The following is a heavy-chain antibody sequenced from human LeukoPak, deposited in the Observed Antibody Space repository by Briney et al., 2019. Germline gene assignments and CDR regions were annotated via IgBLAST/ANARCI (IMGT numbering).Heavy chain of an antibody. V-gene: IGHV5-51*01. J-gene: IGHJ3*02. CDR2: IYPGDSDT. D-gene: IGHD2-8*01. Sequence: GEPLKISCKGSGYTFTSYSNGWVRQMPAKGLKWMQIIYPGDSDTRYSPSFQGQVTSSADKCISTACLQWRSLKGSDSAMYYCARGVRMSFDIWGEGTMVTVSS. CDR1: GYTFTSYS. CDR3: ARGVRMSFDI.